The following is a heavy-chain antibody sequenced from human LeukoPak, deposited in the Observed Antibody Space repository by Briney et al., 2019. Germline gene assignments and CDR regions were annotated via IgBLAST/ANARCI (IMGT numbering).Heavy chain of an antibody. Sequence: GGSLRLSCTASGFTFGDYAMSWVRQAPGKGLEWVGFIRSKADGGTTEYAASVKGRFTISRDDSKSIAYLQMNSLKTEDTAVYYCTRGDLYYDFWSGYYRPYYFDYWGQGTLVTVSS. D-gene: IGHD3-3*01. CDR3: TRGDLYYDFWSGYYRPYYFDY. CDR1: GFTFGDYA. CDR2: IRSKADGGTT. J-gene: IGHJ4*02. V-gene: IGHV3-49*04.